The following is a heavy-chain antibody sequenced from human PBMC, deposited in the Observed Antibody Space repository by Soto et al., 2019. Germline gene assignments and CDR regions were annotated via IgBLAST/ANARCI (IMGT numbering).Heavy chain of an antibody. CDR2: ISYDGSNK. J-gene: IGHJ6*02. D-gene: IGHD5-12*01. CDR1: GFTFRSYV. CDR3: AKDLSREVATTTKMYYHYGMDV. V-gene: IGHV3-30*18. Sequence: QVQLVESGGGVVQPGRSLRLSCAASGFTFRSYVMHWVRQAPGKGLEWVAIISYDGSNKYYVNSVKGRFTISRDNSNNTLYQQMNSLRAEDTAIYYCAKDLSREVATTTKMYYHYGMDVWGQGTTVTVSS.